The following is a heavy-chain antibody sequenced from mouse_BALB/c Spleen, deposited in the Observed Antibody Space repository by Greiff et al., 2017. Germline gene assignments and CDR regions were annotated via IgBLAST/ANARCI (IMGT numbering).Heavy chain of an antibody. Sequence: EVQGVESGGGLVQPGGSRKLSCAASGFAFSSYDMSWVRQTPEKRLEWVAYISSGGGSTYYPDTVKGRFTISRDNAKNTLYLQMSSLKSEDTAMYYCARHDYGKNYYAMDYWGQGTSVTVSS. J-gene: IGHJ4*01. D-gene: IGHD2-1*01. CDR2: ISSGGGST. CDR1: GFAFSSYD. CDR3: ARHDYGKNYYAMDY. V-gene: IGHV5-12-1*01.